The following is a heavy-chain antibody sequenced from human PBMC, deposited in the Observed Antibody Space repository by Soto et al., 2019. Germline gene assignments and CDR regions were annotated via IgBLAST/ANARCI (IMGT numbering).Heavy chain of an antibody. V-gene: IGHV4-39*01. CDR1: GGSISSSSYD. D-gene: IGHD3-10*01. CDR3: ARLWFGEFFNFDY. CDR2: IYYSGST. Sequence: SETLSLTCTVSGGSISSSSYDWCWIRQPPGKGLEWIGSIYYSGSTYYNPSLKSRVTISVDTSKNQFSLKLSSVTAADTAVYYCARLWFGEFFNFDYWGQGTLVTVSS. J-gene: IGHJ4*02.